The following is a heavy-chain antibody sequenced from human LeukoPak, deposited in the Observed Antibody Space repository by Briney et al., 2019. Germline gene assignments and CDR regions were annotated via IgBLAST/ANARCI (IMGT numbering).Heavy chain of an antibody. Sequence: PSETLSLTCTVSGGSISSYYWSWIRQPAGKGLEWIGRIYTSGSTNYNPSLKSRVTMSVDTSKNQFSLKLSSVTAADTAVYYCAKKPYPPPPATYYYYGMDVWGQGTTVTVSS. D-gene: IGHD5-12*01. CDR3: AKKPYPPPPATYYYYGMDV. V-gene: IGHV4-4*07. CDR2: IYTSGST. J-gene: IGHJ6*02. CDR1: GGSISSYY.